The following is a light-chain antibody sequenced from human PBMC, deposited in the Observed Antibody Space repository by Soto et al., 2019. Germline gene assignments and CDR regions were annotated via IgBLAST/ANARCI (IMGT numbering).Light chain of an antibody. J-gene: IGKJ2*01. CDR2: GES. CDR1: QSVSSN. V-gene: IGKV3-15*01. Sequence: EIVMTQSPATLSVSPGERATLSCRASQSVSSNLAWYQQKPGQAPRLLIYGESTMPTGIPARFSGSGSGTEFTLTISSLQSDDCAVYYCQQYNNWPPYTFGQGTKLEIK. CDR3: QQYNNWPPYT.